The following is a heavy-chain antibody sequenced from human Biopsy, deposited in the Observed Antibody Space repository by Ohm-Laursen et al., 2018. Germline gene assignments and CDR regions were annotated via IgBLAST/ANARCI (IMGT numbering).Heavy chain of an antibody. J-gene: IGHJ5*02. CDR1: GESFNGYY. Sequence: GTLSLTCTVYGESFNGYYWSWIRQTPGKGLEWIGEINHSGRTNYNPSLKSRVTISVDTSKNQFSLKVSSVTAADTALYFCARHPTGFWFDPWGHGTLVTVSS. CDR2: INHSGRT. V-gene: IGHV4-34*01. CDR3: ARHPTGFWFDP.